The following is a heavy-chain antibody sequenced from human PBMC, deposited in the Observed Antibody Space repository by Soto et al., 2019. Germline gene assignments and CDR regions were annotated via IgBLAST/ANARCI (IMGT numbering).Heavy chain of an antibody. CDR1: GFTFSTYT. Sequence: GGSLRLSCAASGFTFSTYTLHWVRQAPGKGLEWVAVISYDGNYEYYADSVKGRFTISRDNSKNTLFLQMNSLRADDTAVYYCARASVAATWGYYFDYWGQGALVTV. CDR2: ISYDGNYE. J-gene: IGHJ4*02. D-gene: IGHD6-19*01. CDR3: ARASVAATWGYYFDY. V-gene: IGHV3-30-3*01.